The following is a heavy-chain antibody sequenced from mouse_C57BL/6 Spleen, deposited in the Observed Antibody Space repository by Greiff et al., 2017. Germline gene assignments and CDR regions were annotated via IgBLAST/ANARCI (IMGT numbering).Heavy chain of an antibody. CDR1: GFTFSDYY. D-gene: IGHD1-1*01. Sequence: EVMLVESEGGLVQPGSSMKLSCTASGFTFSDYYMAWVRQVPEKGLEWVANINYDGSSTYYLDSLKSRFIISRDNAKNILYLQMSSLKSEDTATYYCARESYGSSLYFDVWGTGTTVTVSS. V-gene: IGHV5-16*01. CDR2: INYDGSST. CDR3: ARESYGSSLYFDV. J-gene: IGHJ1*03.